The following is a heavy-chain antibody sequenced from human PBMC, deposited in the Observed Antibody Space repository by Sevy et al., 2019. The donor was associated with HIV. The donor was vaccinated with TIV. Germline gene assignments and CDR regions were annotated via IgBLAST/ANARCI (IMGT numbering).Heavy chain of an antibody. Sequence: SETLSLTCTVSGSSISSYYWSWIRQPAGKGLEWIGRIYTSGSTNYNPSLKSRVTMSVDTSKNQFSLKLSSVTAADTAVYYCARGGGSGWSGYYYYGMDVWGQGTTVTVSS. CDR3: ARGGGSGWSGYYYYGMDV. CDR1: GSSISSYY. V-gene: IGHV4-4*07. D-gene: IGHD6-19*01. J-gene: IGHJ6*02. CDR2: IYTSGST.